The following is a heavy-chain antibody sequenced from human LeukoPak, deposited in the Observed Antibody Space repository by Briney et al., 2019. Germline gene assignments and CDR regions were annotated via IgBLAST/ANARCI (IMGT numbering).Heavy chain of an antibody. D-gene: IGHD6-25*01. CDR3: ARGRRAASGPPTLFDY. V-gene: IGHV5-51*01. Sequence: GESLKISCKGSGYSFTIYWIGWVRQMPGKGLEWMGIIYPGDSDTRYSPSFQGQVTISADRSISTAYLQWSSLKASDTAMYYCARGRRAASGPPTLFDYWGQGTLVTVSS. CDR1: GYSFTIYW. J-gene: IGHJ4*02. CDR2: IYPGDSDT.